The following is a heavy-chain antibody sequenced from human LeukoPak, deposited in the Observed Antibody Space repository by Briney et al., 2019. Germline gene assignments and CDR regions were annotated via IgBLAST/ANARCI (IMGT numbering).Heavy chain of an antibody. V-gene: IGHV1-8*03. CDR1: GYTFTSYD. D-gene: IGHD3-3*01. CDR2: MNPNSGNT. J-gene: IGHJ5*02. CDR3: ARDFLEQGSWFDP. Sequence: GASVKVSCKASGYTFTSYDINWVRQATGQGLEWMGWMNPNSGNTGYAQKFQGRVTITRNTSISTAYMELSSLRSEDTAVYYCARDFLEQGSWFDPWGQGTLVTVSS.